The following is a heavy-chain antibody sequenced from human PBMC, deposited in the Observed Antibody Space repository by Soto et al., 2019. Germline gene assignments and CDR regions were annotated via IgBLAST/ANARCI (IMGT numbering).Heavy chain of an antibody. CDR2: ISDYNGNT. CDR3: ARAGITVGYYDFWSGYWAPDY. V-gene: IGHV1-18*01. Sequence: ASVKVSCKASGYTFTNYGISWVRQAPGQGLEWMGWISDYNGNTNYAQKLQGRVTMTTDTSTSTAYMELRSLRSDDTAVYYCARAGITVGYYDFWSGYWAPDYWGQGTLVTVSS. CDR1: GYTFTNYG. D-gene: IGHD3-3*01. J-gene: IGHJ4*02.